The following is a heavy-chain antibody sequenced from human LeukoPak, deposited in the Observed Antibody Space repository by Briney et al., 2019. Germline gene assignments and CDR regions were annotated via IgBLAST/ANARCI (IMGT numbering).Heavy chain of an antibody. D-gene: IGHD6-25*01. Sequence: GGSLRLSCAASGFTFSNYGMDWVRQAPGKGLEWVSAIRGSAANAYYADSVKGRFTISRDNSKNILSLEMNSLRAEDAALYFCAKRRIDLAAATPFMDVWGQGTTVTVSS. CDR2: IRGSAANA. V-gene: IGHV3-23*01. CDR3: AKRRIDLAAATPFMDV. CDR1: GFTFSNYG. J-gene: IGHJ6*02.